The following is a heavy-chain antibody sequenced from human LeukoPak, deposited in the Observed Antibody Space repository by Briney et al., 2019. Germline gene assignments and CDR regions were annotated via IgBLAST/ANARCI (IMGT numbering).Heavy chain of an antibody. CDR1: GGSFSGYY. V-gene: IGHV4-34*01. D-gene: IGHD3/OR15-3a*01. Sequence: SETLSLTCAVYGGSFSGYYWSWIRQPPGKGLEWIGEINHIGSINYNPSLKSRVSMSGETSKHQFSLKLSSVTAADTAVYYCARGLWSEDYWGQGTLVTVSS. J-gene: IGHJ4*02. CDR3: ARGLWSEDY. CDR2: INHIGSI.